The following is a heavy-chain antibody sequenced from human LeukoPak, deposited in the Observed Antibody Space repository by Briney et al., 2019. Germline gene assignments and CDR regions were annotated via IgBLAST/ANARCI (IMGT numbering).Heavy chain of an antibody. J-gene: IGHJ4*02. CDR2: IYHRGTT. D-gene: IGHD3-10*01. Sequence: SGTLSLTCAVSGDSISSSHWWTWVRQPPGKGLEWIGEIYHRGTTNYNLSLKSRVTISGDRSKNQFSLRLTSVTAADTAVYYCARDYGSGDYYFAYWGQGALVTVSS. CDR1: GDSISSSHW. CDR3: ARDYGSGDYYFAY. V-gene: IGHV4-4*02.